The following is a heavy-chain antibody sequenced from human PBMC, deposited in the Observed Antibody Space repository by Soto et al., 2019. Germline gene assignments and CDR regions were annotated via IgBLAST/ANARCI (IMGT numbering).Heavy chain of an antibody. Sequence: PSETLSLTCTVSGGSISSGGYYWSWIRQHPGKGLEWIGYIYYSGSTYYNPSLKSRVTISVDTSKNQFSLKLSSVTAADTAVYYCARERDLDSPNFDYWGQGTLVTVSS. J-gene: IGHJ4*02. CDR2: IYYSGST. D-gene: IGHD3-9*01. CDR1: GGSISSGGYY. V-gene: IGHV4-31*03. CDR3: ARERDLDSPNFDY.